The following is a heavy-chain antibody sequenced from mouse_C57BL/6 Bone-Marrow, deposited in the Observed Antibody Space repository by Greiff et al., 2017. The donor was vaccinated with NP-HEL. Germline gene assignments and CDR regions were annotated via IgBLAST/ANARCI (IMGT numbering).Heavy chain of an antibody. J-gene: IGHJ4*01. CDR3: ARRRLRDYYAMDY. CDR1: GFTFSSYG. V-gene: IGHV5-6*01. CDR2: ISSGGSYT. D-gene: IGHD1-2*01. Sequence: EVHLVESGGDLVKPGGSLKLSCAASGFTFSSYGMSWVRQTPDKRLEWVATISSGGSYTYYPDSVKGRFTISRDNAKNTLYLQMSSLKSEDTAMYYCARRRLRDYYAMDYWGQGTSVTGSS.